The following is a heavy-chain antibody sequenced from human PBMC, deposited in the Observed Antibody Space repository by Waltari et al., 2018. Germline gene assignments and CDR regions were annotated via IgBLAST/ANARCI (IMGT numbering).Heavy chain of an antibody. Sequence: QLQLQESGPGLVKPSENLSLTCTVSGGSISSSSYYWGWIRQPPGKGLEWSGSINYSGSTYYNPSLKSRVTISVDTSKNQFSLKLSSVTAADTAVYYCARLYYYGSGSYYYYYYYGMDVWGQGTTVTVSS. J-gene: IGHJ6*02. CDR3: ARLYYYGSGSYYYYYYYGMDV. CDR1: GGSISSSSYY. D-gene: IGHD3-10*01. CDR2: INYSGST. V-gene: IGHV4-39*01.